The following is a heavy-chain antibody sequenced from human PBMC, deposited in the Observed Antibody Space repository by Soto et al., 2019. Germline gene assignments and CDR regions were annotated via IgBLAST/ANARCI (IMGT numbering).Heavy chain of an antibody. CDR1: GYTLTELF. Sequence: FSVSGYTLTELFMHGVRHAPGKGLEWMGWMNPYTGNTGYAQKFQGRVTVTRNTSISTVYMEMSGLRLDDTAVYYCARRKERSGPNYFDYWGQGSQVTVSS. V-gene: IGHV1-8*01. D-gene: IGHD6-25*01. CDR2: MNPYTGNT. CDR3: ARRKERSGPNYFDY. J-gene: IGHJ4*02.